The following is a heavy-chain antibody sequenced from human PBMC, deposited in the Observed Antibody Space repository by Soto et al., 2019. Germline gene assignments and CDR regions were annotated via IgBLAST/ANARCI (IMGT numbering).Heavy chain of an antibody. CDR2: INPSGGST. CDR1: GYTFTSYY. CDR3: ARSHSSSWTDY. Sequence: QVQLVQSGAEVKKPGASVKVSCKASGYTFTSYYTHWVRQAPGQGLEWIGIINPSGGSTSYAQKFQGRVTMTRDTSTSTVYMELSSLRSDDTAVYYCARSHSSSWTDYWGQGTLVTVSS. J-gene: IGHJ4*02. D-gene: IGHD6-13*01. V-gene: IGHV1-46*01.